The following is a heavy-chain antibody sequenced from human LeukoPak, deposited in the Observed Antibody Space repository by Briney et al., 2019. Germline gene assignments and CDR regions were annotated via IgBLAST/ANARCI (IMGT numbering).Heavy chain of an antibody. J-gene: IGHJ4*02. CDR1: GFTVSSNS. Sequence: GGSLRLSCTVSGFTVSSNSWSWVRQAPGKGLEWVSFIYSGGKTHSSDSVKGRFTISRDNAKNSLYLQMNSLRAEDTAVYYCARAHHRRVYDYVWGSYPYWGQGTLVTVSS. V-gene: IGHV3-53*01. D-gene: IGHD3-16*02. CDR2: IYSGGKT. CDR3: ARAHHRRVYDYVWGSYPY.